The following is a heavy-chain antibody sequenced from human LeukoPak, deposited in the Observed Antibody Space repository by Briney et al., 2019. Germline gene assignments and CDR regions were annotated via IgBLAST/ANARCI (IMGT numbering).Heavy chain of an antibody. CDR1: GLTVSSNY. CDR2: IYNDGST. V-gene: IGHV3-53*01. D-gene: IGHD2-21*02. Sequence: GGSLRLSCAASGLTVSSNYMTWVRQAPGKGLESVSVIYNDGSTYYADSVKGRFTISRDNSKNTLFLQMDSLRVEDTAIYYCAKDLRNGDAYGFLDSWGQGTLVTVSS. J-gene: IGHJ4*02. CDR3: AKDLRNGDAYGFLDS.